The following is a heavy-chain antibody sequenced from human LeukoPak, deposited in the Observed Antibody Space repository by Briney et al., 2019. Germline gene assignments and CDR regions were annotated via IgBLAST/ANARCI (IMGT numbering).Heavy chain of an antibody. D-gene: IGHD2-2*01. CDR3: ARGRDCSSASCYLIDY. V-gene: IGHV4-4*07. J-gene: IGHJ4*02. CDR1: GGSISSYY. Sequence: PSETLSLTCTVSGGSISSYYWSWIRQPAGKGLEWIGRIYTSGSTNYNPSLKSRVTMSVDTSKNQFSLKLSSVTAADTAVYYCARGRDCSSASCYLIDYWGQGTLVTVSS. CDR2: IYTSGST.